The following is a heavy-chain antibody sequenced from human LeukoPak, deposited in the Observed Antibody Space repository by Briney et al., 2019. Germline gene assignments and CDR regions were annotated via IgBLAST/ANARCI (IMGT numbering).Heavy chain of an antibody. D-gene: IGHD4-17*01. J-gene: IGHJ6*02. V-gene: IGHV4-59*01. CDR2: IYYSGST. Sequence: SETLSLTCTVSGCSISSYYWSWLRQPPGKGLEWIGYIYYSGSTNYNPSLKCRVTISVDTSKNQFSPKLSSVTAADTAVYYCARECYGDYYYYYGMDVWGQGTTVTVSS. CDR1: GCSISSYY. CDR3: ARECYGDYYYYYGMDV.